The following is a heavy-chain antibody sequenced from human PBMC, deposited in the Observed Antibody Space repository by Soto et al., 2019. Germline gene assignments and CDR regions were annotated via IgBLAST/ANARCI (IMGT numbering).Heavy chain of an antibody. Sequence: GGSLRLSCAASGFTFSSYGMHWVRQAPGKGLEWVAVISYDGSNKYYADSVKGRFTISRDNSKNTLYLQMNSLRAEDTAVYYFAKSGSHPSGTNGGWGPGTLVT. J-gene: IGHJ4*02. CDR1: GFTFSSYG. V-gene: IGHV3-30*18. CDR3: AKSGSHPSGTNGG. CDR2: ISYDGSNK. D-gene: IGHD1-26*01.